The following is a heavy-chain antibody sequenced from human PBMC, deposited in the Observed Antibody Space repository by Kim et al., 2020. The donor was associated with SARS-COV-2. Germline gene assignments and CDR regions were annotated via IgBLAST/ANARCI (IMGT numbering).Heavy chain of an antibody. Sequence: SETLSLTCTVSGGSISSGGYYWSWIRQHPGKGLEWIGYIYYSGSTYYNPSLKSRVTISVDTSKNQFSLKLSSVTAADTAVYYCARNPLKHPVPLGYYYYYSRVLWRQET. CDR1: GGSISSGGYY. CDR3: ARNPLKHPVPLGYYYYYSRVL. J-gene: IGHJ6*02. CDR2: IYYSGST. V-gene: IGHV4-31*03.